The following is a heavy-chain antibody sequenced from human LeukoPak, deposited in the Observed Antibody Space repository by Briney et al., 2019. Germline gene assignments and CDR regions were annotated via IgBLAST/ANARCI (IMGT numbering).Heavy chain of an antibody. CDR1: GYTLTELS. CDR3: ATIISGSYHSSIDY. D-gene: IGHD1-26*01. CDR2: FDPEDGET. V-gene: IGHV1-24*01. Sequence: ASVKVSCKVSGYTLTELSMHWVRQAPGKGLEWMGGFDPEDGETIYAQKFQGRVTMTEDTSTDTAYMELSSLRSEDTAVYYCATIISGSYHSSIDYWGQGTLVTVSS. J-gene: IGHJ4*02.